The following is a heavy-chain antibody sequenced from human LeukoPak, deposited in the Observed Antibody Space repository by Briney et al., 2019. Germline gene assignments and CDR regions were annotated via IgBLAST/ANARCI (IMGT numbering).Heavy chain of an antibody. V-gene: IGHV1-69*13. CDR1: GGTFSSYA. CDR2: IIPIFGTA. CDR3: ARGGGPWGYGDYERFFDY. Sequence: GASVKVSCKASGGTFSSYAISWVRQAPGQGLEWMGGIIPIFGTANYAQKFQGRVTITADESTSTAYMELSSLRSEDTAVYYCARGGGPWGYGDYERFFDYWGQGTLVTVSS. J-gene: IGHJ4*02. D-gene: IGHD4-17*01.